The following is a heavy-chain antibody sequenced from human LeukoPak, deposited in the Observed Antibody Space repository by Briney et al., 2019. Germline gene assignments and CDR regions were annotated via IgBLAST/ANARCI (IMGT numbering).Heavy chain of an antibody. J-gene: IGHJ4*02. CDR3: ARGSFSRWTTQSYFDY. Sequence: ASVKVSCTASGYTFTSYDIYWWRTAPRQGPGRVGCMSPNSGNTGSAQSFQGRVTMTRDTSMSSDYMELSNLRPEDTAVYYCARGSFSRWTTQSYFDYWGQGTLVTVSS. CDR2: MSPNSGNT. V-gene: IGHV1-8*01. D-gene: IGHD4-23*01. CDR1: GYTFTSYD.